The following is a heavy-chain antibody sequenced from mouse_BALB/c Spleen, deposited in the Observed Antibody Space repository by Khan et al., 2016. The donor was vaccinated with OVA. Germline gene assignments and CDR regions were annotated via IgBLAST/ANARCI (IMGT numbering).Heavy chain of an antibody. J-gene: IGHJ3*01. CDR1: VYTLTDYG. CDR3: ARSDGNYKFTY. CDR2: INTYTGEP. D-gene: IGHD2-1*01. Sequence: QIQLVQSGPELKKPGETVKISCKASVYTLTDYGMNWVRQSPGKGLKWMGWINTYTGEPTYADDFKGRFAFSLETSASTAYLQVSNLKNEDTSTYFCARSDGNYKFTYWGQGTLVTVSA. V-gene: IGHV9-3-1*01.